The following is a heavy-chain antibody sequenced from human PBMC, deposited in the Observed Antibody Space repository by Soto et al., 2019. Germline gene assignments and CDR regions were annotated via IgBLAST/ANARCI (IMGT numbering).Heavy chain of an antibody. Sequence: QVQLQGSGPGLVKPSGTLSLTCAVSGGSISSSNWWSWVRQLPGKGLEWIGEIDHSGSTNYNPPLKSRVTISVEKSKNQFPLKLSCVTVADTAVYYCARDAELLRYCRGGSCYDRCWFGPWGQGTLVTVSS. CDR3: ARDAELLRYCRGGSCYDRCWFGP. CDR1: GGSISSSNW. CDR2: IDHSGST. V-gene: IGHV4-4*02. J-gene: IGHJ5*02. D-gene: IGHD2-15*01.